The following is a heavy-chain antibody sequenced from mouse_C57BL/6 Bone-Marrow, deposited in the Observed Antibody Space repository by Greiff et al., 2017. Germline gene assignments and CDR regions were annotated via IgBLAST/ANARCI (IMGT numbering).Heavy chain of an antibody. V-gene: IGHV1-80*01. Sequence: VQLQQSGAELVKPGASVKISCKASGYAFSSYWMNWVKQRPGKGLEWIGQIYPGDGDTNYNGKFKGKATLTADKSSSTAYMQLSSLTSEGSAIYFCATYYYGSSWYFDVWGTGTTVTVSS. D-gene: IGHD1-1*01. CDR3: ATYYYGSSWYFDV. CDR2: IYPGDGDT. CDR1: GYAFSSYW. J-gene: IGHJ1*03.